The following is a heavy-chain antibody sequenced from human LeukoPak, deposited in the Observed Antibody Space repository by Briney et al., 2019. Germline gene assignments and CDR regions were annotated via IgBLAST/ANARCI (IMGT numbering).Heavy chain of an antibody. CDR3: ARHLRGVIPHFDY. CDR1: GGSISSYY. D-gene: IGHD3-10*01. J-gene: IGHJ4*02. V-gene: IGHV4-59*08. Sequence: PSETLSLTCTVSGGSISSYYWSWIRQPPGKGLEWIGYMYYSGSTKYNPSLKSRVTISVDTSKNQFSLRLSSVTAADTAVYYCARHLRGVIPHFDYWGQGNLATVSS. CDR2: MYYSGST.